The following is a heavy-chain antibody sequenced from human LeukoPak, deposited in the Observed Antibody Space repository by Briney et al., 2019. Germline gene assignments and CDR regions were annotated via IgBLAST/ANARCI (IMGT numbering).Heavy chain of an antibody. Sequence: VASVKVSCKASGYTFTGYYMHWVRQAPGQGLEWMGWINPNSGGTNYARKFQGRVTMTRDTSISTAYMELSRLRSDDTAVYYCARGRGYYGSGSLSFWFDPWGQGTLVTVSS. V-gene: IGHV1-2*02. CDR1: GYTFTGYY. D-gene: IGHD3-10*01. CDR2: INPNSGGT. CDR3: ARGRGYYGSGSLSFWFDP. J-gene: IGHJ5*02.